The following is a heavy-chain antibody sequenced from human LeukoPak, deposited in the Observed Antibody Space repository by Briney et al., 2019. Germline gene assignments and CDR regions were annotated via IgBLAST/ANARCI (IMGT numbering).Heavy chain of an antibody. CDR3: ARDPSLVAPPY. J-gene: IGHJ4*02. Sequence: GGSLRLSCAASRFTFSIYWMSWVRQAPGKGLGWVANINKDGSEKYYVASVKGRFIISRDNAKNSLYLQMNSLRAEDTAVYFCARDPSLVAPPYWGQATLVTVSS. CDR1: RFTFSIYW. CDR2: INKDGSEK. D-gene: IGHD2-8*02. V-gene: IGHV3-7*01.